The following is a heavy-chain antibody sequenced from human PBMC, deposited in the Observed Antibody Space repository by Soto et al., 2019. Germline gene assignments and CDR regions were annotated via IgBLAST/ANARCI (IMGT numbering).Heavy chain of an antibody. Sequence: SVKVSCKASGGTFSSYAISWVRQAPGQGLEWMGGIIPIFGTANYAQKFQGRVTITADESTSTAYMELNSLRAEDTAVYYCARERGYSGYGLPLYYYYYGMDVWGQGTTVTVSS. V-gene: IGHV1-69*13. D-gene: IGHD5-12*01. J-gene: IGHJ6*02. CDR2: IIPIFGTA. CDR3: ARERGYSGYGLPLYYYYYGMDV. CDR1: GGTFSSYA.